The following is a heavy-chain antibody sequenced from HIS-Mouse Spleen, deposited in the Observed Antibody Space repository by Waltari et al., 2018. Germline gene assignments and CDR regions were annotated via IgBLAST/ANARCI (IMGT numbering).Heavy chain of an antibody. CDR3: AREIPYSSSWYDWYFDL. D-gene: IGHD6-13*01. CDR1: GGSISSSSYY. CDR2: IYYSGST. V-gene: IGHV4-39*07. J-gene: IGHJ2*01. Sequence: QLQLQESGPGLVKPSETLSLTCTVSGGSISSSSYYWGWIRQPPGKGLEWIGVIYYSGSTSSHPSLKSRVTISVDTSKNQFSLKLSSVTAADTAVYYCAREIPYSSSWYDWYFDLWGRGTLVTVSS.